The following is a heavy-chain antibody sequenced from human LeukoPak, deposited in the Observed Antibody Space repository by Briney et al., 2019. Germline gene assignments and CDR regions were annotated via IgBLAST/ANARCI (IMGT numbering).Heavy chain of an antibody. CDR3: ARNTEGDIAAAGRGSYYYYYGMDV. J-gene: IGHJ6*02. Sequence: GESLKISCKGSGYSFTSYWIGWVRQMPGKGLEWMGIIYPGDSDTRYSPSFQGQVTISADKSISTAYLQWSSLKASDTAMYYCARNTEGDIAAAGRGSYYYYYGMDVWGQGTTVTVSS. D-gene: IGHD6-13*01. V-gene: IGHV5-51*01. CDR1: GYSFTSYW. CDR2: IYPGDSDT.